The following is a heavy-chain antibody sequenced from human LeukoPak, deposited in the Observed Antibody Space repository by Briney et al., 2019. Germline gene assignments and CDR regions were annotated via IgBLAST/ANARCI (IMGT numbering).Heavy chain of an antibody. CDR3: ARLSIAAADYFDY. D-gene: IGHD6-13*01. V-gene: IGHV3-53*01. J-gene: IGHJ4*02. CDR2: IYSGGST. Sequence: VIYSGGSTYYADSVKGRFTISRDNSKNTLYLQMNSLRAEDTAVYYCARLSIAAADYFDYWGQGTLVTVSS.